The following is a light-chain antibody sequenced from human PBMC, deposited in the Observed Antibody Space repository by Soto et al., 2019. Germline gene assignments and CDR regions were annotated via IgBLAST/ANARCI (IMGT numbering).Light chain of an antibody. V-gene: IGKV1-9*01. Sequence: DIQLTQSPSFLSASVGDRVTITCRASQGISNYLAWYQQKAGKAPKFLIHTASTLQNGVPSRFSGSGSGTEFILTISSLQSEGLATYYCQQRHSYPLTFGGGTKVDIK. J-gene: IGKJ4*01. CDR1: QGISNY. CDR3: QQRHSYPLT. CDR2: TAS.